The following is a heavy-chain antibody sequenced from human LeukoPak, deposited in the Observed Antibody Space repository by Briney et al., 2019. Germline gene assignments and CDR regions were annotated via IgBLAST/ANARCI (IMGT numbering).Heavy chain of an antibody. CDR1: GYTFTGYY. D-gene: IGHD3-9*01. V-gene: IGHV1-2*02. CDR2: INPNSGGT. CDR3: ARGDYDILTGYWSPSYYYYYMDV. J-gene: IGHJ6*03. Sequence: ASVKVSCKASGYTFTGYYMHWVRQAPGQGLEWMGWINPNSGGTNYAQKFQGGVTMTRDTSISTAYMELSRLRSDDTVVYYCARGDYDILTGYWSPSYYYYYMDVWGKGTTVTVSS.